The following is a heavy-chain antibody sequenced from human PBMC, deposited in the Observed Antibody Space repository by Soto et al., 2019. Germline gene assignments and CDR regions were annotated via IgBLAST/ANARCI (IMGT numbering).Heavy chain of an antibody. V-gene: IGHV3-53*02. CDR3: ARHYSAMGV. J-gene: IGHJ6*02. CDR1: GFTVSSDS. Sequence: EVQLVETGGDLIQPGGSLRLSCAASGFTVSSDSMTWVRQAPGKGMEWISIIYSDNNTDYADSVKGRFSISRDTSKNILYLQMNSVCAEDTAEYYCARHYSAMGVWGQGTTVTVSS. CDR2: IYSDNNT.